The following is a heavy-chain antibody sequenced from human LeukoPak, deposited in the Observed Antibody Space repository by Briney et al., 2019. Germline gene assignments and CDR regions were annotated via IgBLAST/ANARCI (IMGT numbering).Heavy chain of an antibody. CDR2: SGNKADSYTT. CDR3: TRGYSGSNTYAFDI. V-gene: IGHV3-72*01. CDR1: GFTFSGSA. Sequence: GGSLRLSCAASGFTFSGSAMDWVRQAPGKGLEWVGRSGNKADSYTTEYAASVKGRFTISRDDSKNSLFLQMNSLNTDDTAMYYCTRGYSGSNTYAFDIWGLGTMVTISS. J-gene: IGHJ3*02. D-gene: IGHD1-26*01.